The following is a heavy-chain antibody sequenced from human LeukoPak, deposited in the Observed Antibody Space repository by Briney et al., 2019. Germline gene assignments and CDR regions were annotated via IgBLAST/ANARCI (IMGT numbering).Heavy chain of an antibody. CDR1: GYTFTSYD. CDR2: MNPNSGNT. Sequence: ASVKVSCKASGYTFTSYDINWVRQATGQGLEWMGWMNPNSGNTGYAQKFQGRVTMTRNTSISTAYMELSSLRSEDTAVYYCARGGMIVVGAPFDPWGQGTLVTVSS. D-gene: IGHD3-22*01. CDR3: ARGGMIVVGAPFDP. J-gene: IGHJ5*02. V-gene: IGHV1-8*01.